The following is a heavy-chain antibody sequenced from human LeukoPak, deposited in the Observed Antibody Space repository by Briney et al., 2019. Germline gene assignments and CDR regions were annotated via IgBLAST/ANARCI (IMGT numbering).Heavy chain of an antibody. D-gene: IGHD3-22*01. CDR1: RFTFSSFA. V-gene: IGHV3-23*01. J-gene: IGHJ4*02. CDR3: AKGTYFDSGASAY. CDR2: LTGDGGRA. Sequence: GGSLRLSCVASRFTFSSFAMSWFRQAPGKGLEWVSTLTGDGGRAYYADSVKGRFTISRDNSNNTLFLQMHSLRADDTAVYYCAKGTYFDSGASAYWGQGTLVVVSS.